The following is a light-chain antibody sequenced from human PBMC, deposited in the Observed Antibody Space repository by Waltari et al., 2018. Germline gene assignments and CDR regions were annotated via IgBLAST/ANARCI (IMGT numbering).Light chain of an antibody. V-gene: IGLV2-14*03. CDR1: SSDVGGYNY. CDR2: DVS. CDR3: SSYTSSSTLHV. Sequence: QSALTQPASVSGSPGQSITIPCTGTSSDVGGYNYVSWYQPHPGKAPKLMIYDVSNPPAGVSKRFSGSKSGNTASLTISGLQAEDEADYYCSSYTSSSTLHVFGTGTKVTVL. J-gene: IGLJ1*01.